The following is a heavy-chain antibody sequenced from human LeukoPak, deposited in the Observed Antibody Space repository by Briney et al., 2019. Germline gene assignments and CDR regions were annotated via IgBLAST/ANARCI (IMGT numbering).Heavy chain of an antibody. CDR1: GITFSSYA. CDR2: ISGSGRST. CDR3: APGASGSYYFGMDV. Sequence: EASLRLSCAASGITFSSYAMSWVRQAPGKGLEWVSAISGSGRSTYYTDSVKGRFTISRDNSKNTVYLQMNSLRAEDTAVYYCAPGASGSYYFGMDVWGQGTTVTVSS. J-gene: IGHJ6*02. D-gene: IGHD1-26*01. V-gene: IGHV3-23*01.